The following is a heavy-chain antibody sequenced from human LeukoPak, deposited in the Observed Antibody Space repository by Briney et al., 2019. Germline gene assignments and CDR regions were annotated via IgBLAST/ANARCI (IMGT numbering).Heavy chain of an antibody. CDR2: IYYSGST. CDR3: ARLWSGYFPDY. V-gene: IGHV4-59*08. Sequence: SETLSLTCTVSGGSISSYYWSWIRQPPGKGLEWIGYIYYSGSTNYNPSLKSRVTISVDTSKSQFSLKLSSVTAADTAVYYCARLWSGYFPDYWGQGTLVTVSS. J-gene: IGHJ4*02. CDR1: GGSISSYY. D-gene: IGHD3-3*01.